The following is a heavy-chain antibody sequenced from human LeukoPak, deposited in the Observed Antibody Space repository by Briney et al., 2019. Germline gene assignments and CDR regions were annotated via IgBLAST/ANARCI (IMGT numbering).Heavy chain of an antibody. J-gene: IGHJ6*02. CDR1: GGSISSISSNNYH. Sequence: SETLSLTCIVSGGSISSISSNNYHWGWIRQPPGKGLEWSGGIYYSGSTYYNPSLKRRVTISVDTSKNQFSLKLSSVTAADTALYYCAREMGVVTAHGIDVWGQGTTVTVSS. CDR3: AREMGVVTAHGIDV. V-gene: IGHV4-39*02. CDR2: IYYSGST. D-gene: IGHD4-23*01.